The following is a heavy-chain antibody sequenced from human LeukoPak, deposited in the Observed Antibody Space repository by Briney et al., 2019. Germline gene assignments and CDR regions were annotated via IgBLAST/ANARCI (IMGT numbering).Heavy chain of an antibody. CDR3: ARALYSGSFVNFDY. V-gene: IGHV1-46*01. D-gene: IGHD1-26*01. J-gene: IGHJ4*02. CDR1: GYTFTSYY. Sequence: ASVKVSCKTFGYTFTSYYVHWVRQAPGQGLEWLGIIDPSGGLTSYAQKFQGRVTMTRDTSTSTVYMELSSLRSEDTAVYYCARALYSGSFVNFDYWGQGTLVTVSS. CDR2: IDPSGGLT.